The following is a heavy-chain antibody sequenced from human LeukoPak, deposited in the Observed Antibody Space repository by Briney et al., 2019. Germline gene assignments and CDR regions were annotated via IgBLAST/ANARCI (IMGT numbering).Heavy chain of an antibody. CDR1: GDSVSSNSAT. Sequence: SQTLSLTCAISGDSVSSNSATWNWIRQSPSRGLEWLGRTYYRSKWYNDYEVSVKSRITITPDTPKNQFSLQLSSVTPEDTAVYYCARGSGSYGHLDYWGQGTLVTVSS. D-gene: IGHD1-26*01. V-gene: IGHV6-1*01. CDR2: TYYRSKWYN. J-gene: IGHJ4*02. CDR3: ARGSGSYGHLDY.